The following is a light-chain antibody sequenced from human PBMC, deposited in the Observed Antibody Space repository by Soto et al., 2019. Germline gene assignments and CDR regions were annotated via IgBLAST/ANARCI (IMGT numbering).Light chain of an antibody. CDR1: SSDVGGYNY. V-gene: IGLV2-14*01. CDR2: DVS. Sequence: QSALTQPASVSGSPGQSITISCTGTSSDVGGYNYVSWYQQHPGKAPKLMIYDVSNRPSGVSNRFSGSKSGNTASLTISGLQAEFEADYYCSSYTSSRTYVFGNGTKVTVL. CDR3: SSYTSSRTYV. J-gene: IGLJ1*01.